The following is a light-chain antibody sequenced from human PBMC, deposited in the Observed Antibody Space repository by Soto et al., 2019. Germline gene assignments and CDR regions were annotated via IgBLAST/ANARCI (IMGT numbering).Light chain of an antibody. CDR2: DAS. CDR1: QGFSSY. Sequence: EIVLTQSPATLSLSPGERPTLSCRPSQGFSSYLAWYQQKPGQAPRLLIYDASNRATGIPARFSGSGSGTDFTLTISSLEPEDFAVYYCQQRSNWPRTFGQGTKVEIK. V-gene: IGKV3-11*01. CDR3: QQRSNWPRT. J-gene: IGKJ1*01.